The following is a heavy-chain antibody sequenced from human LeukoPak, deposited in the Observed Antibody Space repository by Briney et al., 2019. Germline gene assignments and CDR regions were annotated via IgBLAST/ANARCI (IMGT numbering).Heavy chain of an antibody. CDR1: GFTFSSYA. CDR2: ISGSGGST. V-gene: IGHV3-23*01. D-gene: IGHD3-22*01. CDR3: ARGTFYYDSSGHDAFEI. Sequence: PGGSLRLSCAGSGFTFSSYAMSWVRLAPGKGMEWVSGISGSGGSTYYADCVKGRITISRDNRKNTVYLQMNSLRVEDTAVYYCARGTFYYDSSGHDAFEIWGQGTMVAVSS. J-gene: IGHJ3*02.